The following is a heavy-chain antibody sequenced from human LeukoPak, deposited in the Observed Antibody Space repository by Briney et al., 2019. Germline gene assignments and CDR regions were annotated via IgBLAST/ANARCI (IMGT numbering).Heavy chain of an antibody. V-gene: IGHV1-2*02. CDR3: ARDYYDSSGYSLVGAFDI. CDR1: GYTFTGYY. Sequence: ASVTVSCKASGYTFTGYYMHWVRQAPGQGLEWMGWINPNSGGTNYAQKFQGRVTMTRDTSISTAYMELSRLRSDDTAVYYCARDYYDSSGYSLVGAFDIWGQGTMVTVSS. CDR2: INPNSGGT. J-gene: IGHJ3*02. D-gene: IGHD3-22*01.